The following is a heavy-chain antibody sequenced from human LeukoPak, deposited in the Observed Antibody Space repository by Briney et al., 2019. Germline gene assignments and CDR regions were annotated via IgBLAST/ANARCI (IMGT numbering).Heavy chain of an antibody. D-gene: IGHD6-19*01. CDR1: GYTFTSYD. V-gene: IGHV1-69*04. CDR2: IIPILGIA. J-gene: IGHJ4*02. Sequence: GASVKVSCKASGYTFTSYDINWVRQAPGQGLEWMGRIIPILGIANYAQKFQGRVTITADKSTSTAYMELSSLRSEDTAVYYCARVGPSQQWLESLDYWGQGTLVTVSS. CDR3: ARVGPSQQWLESLDY.